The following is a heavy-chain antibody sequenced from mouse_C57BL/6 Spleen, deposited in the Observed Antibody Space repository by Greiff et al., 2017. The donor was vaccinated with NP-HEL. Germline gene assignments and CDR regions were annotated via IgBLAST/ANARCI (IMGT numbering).Heavy chain of an antibody. J-gene: IGHJ1*03. V-gene: IGHV1-20*01. CDR2: INPYNGDT. CDR1: GYSFTGYF. CDR3: ARGLPRYFDV. Sequence: VQLKQSGPELVKPGDSVKISCKASGYSFTGYFMNWVMQSHGKSLEWIGRINPYNGDTFYNQKFKGKATLTVDKSSSTAHMELRSLTSEDSAVYYCARGLPRYFDVWGTGTTVTVSS.